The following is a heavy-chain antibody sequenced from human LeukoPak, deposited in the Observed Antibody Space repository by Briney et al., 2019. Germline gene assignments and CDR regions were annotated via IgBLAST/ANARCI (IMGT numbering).Heavy chain of an antibody. D-gene: IGHD3-16*01. V-gene: IGHV3-30-3*01. CDR1: GFTFSSYA. CDR3: ARVASITFGGVMVIDEYFQH. Sequence: PGGSLRLSCAASGFTFSSYAIHWVRQAPGKGLEWVAVISYDGSNKYYADSVKGRFTISRDNSKNTLYLQMSSLRAEDMAVYYCARVASITFGGVMVIDEYFQHWGQGTLVTVSS. J-gene: IGHJ1*01. CDR2: ISYDGSNK.